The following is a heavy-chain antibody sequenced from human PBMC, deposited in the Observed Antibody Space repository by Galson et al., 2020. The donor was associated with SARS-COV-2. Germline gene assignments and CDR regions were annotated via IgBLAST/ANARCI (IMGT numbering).Heavy chain of an antibody. CDR2: INTNTGNP. Sequence: ASVKVSCKASGYTFTSYAMNWVRQAPGQGLEWMGWINTNTGNPTYAQGFTGRFVFSLDTSVSTAYLQISSLKAEDTAVYYCARVGYSSSSWYFQHWGQGTLVTVSS. D-gene: IGHD6-6*01. CDR3: ARVGYSSSSWYFQH. J-gene: IGHJ1*01. CDR1: GYTFTSYA. V-gene: IGHV7-4-1*02.